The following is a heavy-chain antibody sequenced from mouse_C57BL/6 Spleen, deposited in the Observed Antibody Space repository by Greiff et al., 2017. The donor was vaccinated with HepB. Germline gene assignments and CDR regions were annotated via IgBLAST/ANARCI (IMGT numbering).Heavy chain of an antibody. Sequence: EVKLVESGGGLVQPGGSLKLSCAASGFTFSDYYMYWVRQTPEKRLEWVAYISNGGGSTYYPDTVKGRFTIARDNAKNTLYLQMGRLKSEDTAMYYCARHDDYGRGFDYWGQGTPLTVSS. V-gene: IGHV5-12*01. CDR3: ARHDDYGRGFDY. J-gene: IGHJ2*01. CDR2: ISNGGGST. CDR1: GFTFSDYY. D-gene: IGHD1-1*01.